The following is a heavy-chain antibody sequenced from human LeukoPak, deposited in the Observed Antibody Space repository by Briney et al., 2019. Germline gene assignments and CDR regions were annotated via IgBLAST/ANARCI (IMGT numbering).Heavy chain of an antibody. V-gene: IGHV4-38-2*02. CDR1: GYSISSGYY. J-gene: IGHJ3*02. CDR3: ARERVSIAARQDAFDI. D-gene: IGHD6-6*01. Sequence: PSETLSLTCTVSGYSISSGYYWGWIRQPPGKGLEWIGSIYHSGSTYYNPSLKSRVTISVDTSKNQFSLKLSSVTAADTAVYYCARERVSIAARQDAFDIWGQGTMVTVSS. CDR2: IYHSGST.